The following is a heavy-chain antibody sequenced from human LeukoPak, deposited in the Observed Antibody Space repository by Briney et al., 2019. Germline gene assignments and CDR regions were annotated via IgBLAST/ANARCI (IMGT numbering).Heavy chain of an antibody. Sequence: PGGSLRLSCAASGFSFDEYAMHWVRQAPGKGLEWVSLISGEGVSTYYADSAKGRFTISRDNSKNSLYLQMNRLRTEDTALYFCAKDRSRSGRGYSYGLVYWGQGTLVTVSS. CDR3: AKDRSRSGRGYSYGLVY. V-gene: IGHV3-43*02. D-gene: IGHD5-18*01. J-gene: IGHJ4*02. CDR1: GFSFDEYA. CDR2: ISGEGVST.